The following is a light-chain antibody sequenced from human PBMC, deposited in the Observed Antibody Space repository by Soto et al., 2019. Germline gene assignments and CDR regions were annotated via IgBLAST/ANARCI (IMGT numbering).Light chain of an antibody. CDR1: RGITNY. J-gene: IGKJ4*01. CDR3: RKYNSAPLT. CDR2: AAS. Sequence: DIQMTQSPSPLSASVGDRVTITSRTSRGITNYLAWYQQKPGKVPKLLICAASTLQSGFPSRFSRSGSGTDFTLTISSLQAEDVATYYCRKYNSAPLTFGGGTKVEIK. V-gene: IGKV1-27*01.